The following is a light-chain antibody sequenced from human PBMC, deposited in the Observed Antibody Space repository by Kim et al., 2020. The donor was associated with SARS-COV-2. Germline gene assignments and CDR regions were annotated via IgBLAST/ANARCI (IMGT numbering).Light chain of an antibody. CDR1: KLGDKN. J-gene: IGLJ3*02. Sequence: SYELTQPPSVSVYTGQTASITCSGDKLGDKNVCWYQQKPGQSPVLVIYEDHKRPSGIPERFSGSNSGNTATLTISGTQAMDEADYYCQAWDSNTVVFGGG. V-gene: IGLV3-1*01. CDR3: QAWDSNTVV. CDR2: EDH.